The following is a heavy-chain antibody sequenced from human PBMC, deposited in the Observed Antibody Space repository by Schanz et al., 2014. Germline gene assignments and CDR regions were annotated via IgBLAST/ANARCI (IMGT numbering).Heavy chain of an antibody. CDR2: IYGGST. CDR1: GFTVSSNY. Sequence: EVQLVESGGCLVQPWGSLRLSCAASGFTVSSNYMSWVRQAPGKGLEWVSFIYGGSTYYTDSVKGRFTISRDNSKNTLYLQMNSLRAEDTAVYYCARTTIPFNFDSWPYLDYWGQGTLVTGSS. J-gene: IGHJ4*02. D-gene: IGHD3-9*01. V-gene: IGHV3-66*01. CDR3: ARTTIPFNFDSWPYLDY.